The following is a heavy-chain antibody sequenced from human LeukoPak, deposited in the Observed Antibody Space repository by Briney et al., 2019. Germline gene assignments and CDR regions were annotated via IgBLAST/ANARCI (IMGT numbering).Heavy chain of an antibody. J-gene: IGHJ3*02. D-gene: IGHD2-8*01. CDR1: GYSISSGYY. CDR2: IYHSGST. V-gene: IGHV4-38-2*02. Sequence: SETLSLTCTVSGYSISSGYYWGWIRQPPGKGLEWIGSIYHSGSTYYNPSLKSRVTISVDTSKNQFSLKLSSVTAADTAVYYCARSIVLMVYAVFDIWGQGTMVTVSS. CDR3: ARSIVLMVYAVFDI.